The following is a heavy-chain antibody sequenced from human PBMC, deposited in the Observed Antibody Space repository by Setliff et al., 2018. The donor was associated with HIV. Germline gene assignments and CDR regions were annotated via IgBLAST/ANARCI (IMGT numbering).Heavy chain of an antibody. D-gene: IGHD4-4*01. CDR3: ARAPFPRLQGTASDI. V-gene: IGHV3-21*01. CDR1: GFTFSSYN. CDR2: ISSSSSYM. J-gene: IGHJ3*02. Sequence: GGSLRLSCAASGFTFSSYNMNWVRQAPGKGLEWVSCISSSSSYMYYADSVKGRFTISRDNGKNSLYLQMNSLRAEDTAVYYCARAPFPRLQGTASDIWGPGTMVTV.